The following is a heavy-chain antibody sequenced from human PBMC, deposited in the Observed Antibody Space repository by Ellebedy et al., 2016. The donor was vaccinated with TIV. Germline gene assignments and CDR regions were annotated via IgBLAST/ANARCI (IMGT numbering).Heavy chain of an antibody. J-gene: IGHJ4*02. CDR1: GGSFGDYH. Sequence: MPGGSLRLSCTVSGGSFGDYHWSWFRQSPGTGLEWIGEVDHSGVTTYNPSLTSRVNMSVDTSNSVFSLRLKSVTAADTAVYYCAKVATMIVRVTYFDYWGQGALVTVSS. CDR2: VDHSGVT. CDR3: AKVATMIVRVTYFDY. V-gene: IGHV4-34*01. D-gene: IGHD3-22*01.